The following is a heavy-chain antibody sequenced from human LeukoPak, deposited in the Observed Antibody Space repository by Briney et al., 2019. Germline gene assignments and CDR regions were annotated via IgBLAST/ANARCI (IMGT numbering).Heavy chain of an antibody. V-gene: IGHV4-59*07. D-gene: IGHD2/OR15-2a*01. J-gene: IGHJ3*02. CDR1: GGSITSDH. CDR3: ARKNDFDI. Sequence: SDTLSLTCTVSGGSITSDHWNWIRQPPGKGLEWIGCIYYSGSTYYNPSLKSRVTISVDMSKNQFSLRLTSVTAADTAVYYCARKNDFDIWGQGTLVTVSS. CDR2: IYYSGST.